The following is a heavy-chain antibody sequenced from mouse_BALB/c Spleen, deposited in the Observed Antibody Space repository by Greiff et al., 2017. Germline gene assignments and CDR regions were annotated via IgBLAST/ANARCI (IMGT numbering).Heavy chain of an antibody. Sequence: EVQRVESGGGLVQPGGSRKLSCAASGFTFSSYGMHWVRQAPEKGLEWVAYISSGSSTIYYADTVKGRFTISRDNPKNTLFLQMTSLRSEDTAMYYCARSGAYYGNGFADGSQGTLVTVDA. CDR3: ARSGAYYGNGFAD. D-gene: IGHD2-10*01. J-gene: IGHJ3*01. CDR2: ISSGSSTI. V-gene: IGHV5-17*02. CDR1: GFTFSSYG.